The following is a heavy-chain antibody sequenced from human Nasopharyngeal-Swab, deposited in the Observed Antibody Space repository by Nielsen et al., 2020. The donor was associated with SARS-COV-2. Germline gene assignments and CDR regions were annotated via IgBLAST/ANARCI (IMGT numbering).Heavy chain of an antibody. CDR3: ARNDFWSGYYKVPMDV. Sequence: WIRQPPGKGLGGVANIKQDGSEKYYVDSVKGRFTISRDNAKNSLYLQMNSLRAEDTAVYYCARNDFWSGYYKVPMDVWGKGTTVTVSS. J-gene: IGHJ6*03. V-gene: IGHV3-7*03. CDR2: IKQDGSEK. D-gene: IGHD3-3*01.